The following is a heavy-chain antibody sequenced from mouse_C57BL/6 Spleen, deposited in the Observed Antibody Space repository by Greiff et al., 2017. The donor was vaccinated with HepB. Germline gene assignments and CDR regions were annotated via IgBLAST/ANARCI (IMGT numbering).Heavy chain of an antibody. J-gene: IGHJ4*01. V-gene: IGHV5-9-1*02. CDR1: GFTFSSYA. CDR3: TRDTPIFSTVVPCRMDY. Sequence: EVMLVESGEGLVKPGGSLKLSCAASGFTFSSYAMSWVRQTPEKRLEWVAYISSGGDYIYYADNVKGRFTISRDNARNTLYLQMSSLKSEDTAMYYCTRDTPIFSTVVPCRMDYWGQGTSVTVSS. CDR2: ISSGGDYI. D-gene: IGHD1-1*01.